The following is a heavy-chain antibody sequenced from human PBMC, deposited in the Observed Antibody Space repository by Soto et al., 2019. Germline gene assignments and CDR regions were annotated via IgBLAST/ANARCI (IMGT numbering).Heavy chain of an antibody. CDR1: GFTFSHYW. CDR2: INNDGNSA. D-gene: IGHD3-10*01. CDR3: VRSAGGLDY. V-gene: IGHV3-74*01. J-gene: IGHJ4*02. Sequence: EVQLVESGGGLVQPGGSLRLSCAASGFTFSHYWMHWVRQAPGTGLMWISYINNDGNSASYADSVKGRFTISRDNAKNTLHLQMNRLRAEDTAVYFCVRSAGGLDYWGQGILVTVSS.